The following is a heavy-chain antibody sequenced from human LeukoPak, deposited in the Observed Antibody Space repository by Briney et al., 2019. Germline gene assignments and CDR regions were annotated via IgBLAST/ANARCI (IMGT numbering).Heavy chain of an antibody. D-gene: IGHD3-10*01. CDR3: AKDTRGDYGWDFDY. CDR2: IRYDGSNK. Sequence: GGSLRLSCAASGFTFSSYGMHWVRQAPGKGLGWVAFIRYDGSNKNYEDSVKGRFTISRDNSKNTLYLQMNSLRAEDTAVYYCAKDTRGDYGWDFDYWGQGTLLTVSS. CDR1: GFTFSSYG. J-gene: IGHJ4*02. V-gene: IGHV3-30*02.